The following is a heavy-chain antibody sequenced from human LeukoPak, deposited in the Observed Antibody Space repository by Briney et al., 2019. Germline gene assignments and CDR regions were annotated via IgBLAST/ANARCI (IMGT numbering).Heavy chain of an antibody. V-gene: IGHV1-2*06. CDR1: GYSFTDYY. Sequence: ASVKVSCKTSGYSFTDYYMHWVRQAPGQGLEWMGRINPNSGGTIYAQEFQGRVIMTRDTSITTGYMELSRLRSDDTADYYCASGSGTYSPDYWGQGTLVTVSS. CDR3: ASGSGTYSPDY. J-gene: IGHJ4*02. CDR2: INPNSGGT. D-gene: IGHD3-10*01.